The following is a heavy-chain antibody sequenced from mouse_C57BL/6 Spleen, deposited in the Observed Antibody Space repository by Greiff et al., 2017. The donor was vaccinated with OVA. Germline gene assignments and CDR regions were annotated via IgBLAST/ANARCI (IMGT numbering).Heavy chain of an antibody. CDR3: ARWEYYYGSSYENYAMDY. Sequence: QVQLQQPGAELVKPGASVKLSCKASGYTFPSYWMQWVKQRPGQGLEWIGEIDPSDSYTNYNQKFKGKATLTVDTSSSTAYMQLSSLTSEDSAVYYCARWEYYYGSSYENYAMDYWGQGTSVTVSS. V-gene: IGHV1-50*01. CDR1: GYTFPSYW. CDR2: IDPSDSYT. J-gene: IGHJ4*01. D-gene: IGHD1-1*01.